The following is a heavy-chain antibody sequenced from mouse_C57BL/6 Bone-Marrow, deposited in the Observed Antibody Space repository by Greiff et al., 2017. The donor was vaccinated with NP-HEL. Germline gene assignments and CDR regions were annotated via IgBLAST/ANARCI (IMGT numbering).Heavy chain of an antibody. CDR1: GFTIRDDY. V-gene: IGHV14-4*01. CDR3: TTGGSSPYAMDY. Sequence: EVQLQESGAELVRPGASVKLSCTVSGFTIRDDYMHWVQQRPEQGLEWIGWIDPENGDTDYASKFQGKATITADTSSNTAYLQLSSLTSEDTAVYYCTTGGSSPYAMDYWGQGTSVTVSS. CDR2: IDPENGDT. D-gene: IGHD1-1*01. J-gene: IGHJ4*01.